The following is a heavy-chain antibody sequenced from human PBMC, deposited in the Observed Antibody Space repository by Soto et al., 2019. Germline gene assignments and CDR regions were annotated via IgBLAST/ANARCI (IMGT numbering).Heavy chain of an antibody. Sequence: QVQLVQSGAEVKKPGASVKVSCKASGYTFTSYAMHWVRQAPGQRLEWMGWINAGNGNTKYSQKFQGRVTITRDTSASTAYMALSSLRSEDTAVYYCASEYCSGGSCPLSYGMDVWGQGTTVTVSS. D-gene: IGHD2-15*01. CDR3: ASEYCSGGSCPLSYGMDV. V-gene: IGHV1-3*01. CDR1: GYTFTSYA. J-gene: IGHJ6*02. CDR2: INAGNGNT.